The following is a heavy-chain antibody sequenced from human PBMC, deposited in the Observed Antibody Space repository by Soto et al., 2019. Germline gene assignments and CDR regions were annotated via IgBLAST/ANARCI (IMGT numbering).Heavy chain of an antibody. CDR3: AKPPLADDYGDPFDYYYYMDV. CDR2: ISGSGGST. J-gene: IGHJ6*03. V-gene: IGHV3-23*01. CDR1: GFTFSSYA. Sequence: GGSLRLSCAASGFTFSSYAMSWVRQAPGKGLEWVSAISGSGGSTYYADSVKGRFTISRDNSKNTLYLQMNSLRAEDTAVYYCAKPPLADDYGDPFDYYYYMDVWGKGTTVTVSS. D-gene: IGHD4-17*01.